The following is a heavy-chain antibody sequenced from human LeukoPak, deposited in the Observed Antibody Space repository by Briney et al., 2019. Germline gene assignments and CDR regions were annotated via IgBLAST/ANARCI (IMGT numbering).Heavy chain of an antibody. D-gene: IGHD1-26*01. CDR2: INPNSGGT. CDR3: ARGWGGSPPFDY. J-gene: IGHJ4*02. CDR1: GYNFTSYT. Sequence: GASVKVSCKASGYNFTSYTISWVRQAPGQGLEWMGWINPNSGGTNYAQKFQGRVTMTRDTSISTANMELSRLRSDDTAVYYCARGWGGSPPFDYWGQGTLVTVSS. V-gene: IGHV1-2*02.